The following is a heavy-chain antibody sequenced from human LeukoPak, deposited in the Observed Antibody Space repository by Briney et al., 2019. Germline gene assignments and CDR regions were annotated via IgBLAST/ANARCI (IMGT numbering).Heavy chain of an antibody. CDR3: ARSHHSSGWYYYGMDV. D-gene: IGHD6-19*01. CDR1: GYTFTSYA. Sequence: ASVKVSCKASGYTFTSYAMHWVRQAPGQRLEWMGWINAGNGNTKYSQKFQGRVTITRDTSASTAYMELSSLRSEDTAEYYCARSHHSSGWYYYGMDVWGQGTTVTVSS. V-gene: IGHV1-3*01. CDR2: INAGNGNT. J-gene: IGHJ6*02.